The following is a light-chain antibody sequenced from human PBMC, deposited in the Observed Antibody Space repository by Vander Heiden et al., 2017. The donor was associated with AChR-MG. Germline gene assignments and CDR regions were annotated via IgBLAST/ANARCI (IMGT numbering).Light chain of an antibody. V-gene: IGKV3-20*01. CDR1: QSVSSSY. CDR2: GAS. Sequence: IVLTQSPGTLSLSPGERATHSCTASQSVSSSYLAWYQQKAGQAPRLLIYGASSRATGIPDRFSGSGSGTDFTLTISRLEPEDFAVYYCQQYGSSWTFGQGTKVEIK. CDR3: QQYGSSWT. J-gene: IGKJ1*01.